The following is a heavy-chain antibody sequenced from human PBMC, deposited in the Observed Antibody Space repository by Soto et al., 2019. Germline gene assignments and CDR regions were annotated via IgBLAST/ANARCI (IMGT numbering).Heavy chain of an antibody. CDR3: ARANRVVTAPPGRIWFDP. CDR1: GGTXTSYA. CDR2: IIPIFGTA. Sequence: GXSXKVSYKASGGTXTSYAIRWVRQAPGQGLEWMGGIIPIFGTANYAQKFQGRVTITADEYTSTAYMELSSLRSEDTEVYYCARANRVVTAPPGRIWFDPWGQGTLLTVSP. J-gene: IGHJ5*02. D-gene: IGHD2-21*02. V-gene: IGHV1-69*13.